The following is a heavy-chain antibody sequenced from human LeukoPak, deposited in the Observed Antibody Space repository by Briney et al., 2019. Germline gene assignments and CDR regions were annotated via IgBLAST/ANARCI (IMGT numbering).Heavy chain of an antibody. Sequence: GGSLRLSCAASGFTFANYWMSWVRQAPGKGLEWLAVISYDGSRQYYTDSAKGRFTISRDNSKNRLYLQMNSLGAEDTAVYYCARGPLPLYYDFWSGSHFDYWGQGNLVTVSS. CDR3: ARGPLPLYYDFWSGSHFDY. CDR2: ISYDGSRQ. J-gene: IGHJ4*02. CDR1: GFTFANYW. D-gene: IGHD3-3*01. V-gene: IGHV3-30*13.